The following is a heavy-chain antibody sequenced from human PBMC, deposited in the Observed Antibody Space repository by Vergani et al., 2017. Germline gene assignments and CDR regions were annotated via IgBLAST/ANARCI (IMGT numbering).Heavy chain of an antibody. J-gene: IGHJ6*03. Sequence: QVKLQESGPGLLKPSQTLSLTCTVSGESIRSGSHYWSWIRQPAGKGPEWIGHIHTGGSTDLNPSFKSRVTISVDTSKNQFSLKLSSVTAADTAVYYCARTPIFAVVIPYYYYMDVWSKGTTVTVSS. V-gene: IGHV4-61*02. CDR2: IHTGGST. CDR1: GESIRSGSHY. D-gene: IGHD3-3*01. CDR3: ARTPIFAVVIPYYYYMDV.